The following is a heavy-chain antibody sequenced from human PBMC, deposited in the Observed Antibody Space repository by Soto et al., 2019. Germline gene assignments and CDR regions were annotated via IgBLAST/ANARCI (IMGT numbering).Heavy chain of an antibody. CDR3: TVNRLQPAWGY. CDR1: GFTFSGSG. J-gene: IGHJ4*02. Sequence: EVQLVEFGGGLVQPGGSLKLSCAASGFTFSGSGLHWVRQASGRGLEWVGLIRSKADSYAPSYAASVEGRFTISRDDSKNTAYLHMNSLKTEDTAVYYCTVNRLQPAWGYWGQGTLVTVSS. D-gene: IGHD7-27*01. CDR2: IRSKADSYAP. V-gene: IGHV3-73*01.